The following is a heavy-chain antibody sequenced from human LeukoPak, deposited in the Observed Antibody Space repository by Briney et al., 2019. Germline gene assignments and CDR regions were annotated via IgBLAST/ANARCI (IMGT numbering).Heavy chain of an antibody. D-gene: IGHD1-26*01. CDR1: GITFSTYW. Sequence: GGSLRLSCAASGITFSTYWMSWVRQAPGKGLEWVANIKGDGSEKYYVDSVKGRLTISRDNAKNSLYLQMNSLRAEDTAVYYCARDHYFAFDVWGQGTMVTVSS. CDR3: ARDHYFAFDV. J-gene: IGHJ3*01. CDR2: IKGDGSEK. V-gene: IGHV3-7*01.